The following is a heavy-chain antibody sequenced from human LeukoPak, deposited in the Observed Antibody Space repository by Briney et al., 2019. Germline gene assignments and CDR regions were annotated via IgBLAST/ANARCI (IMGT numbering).Heavy chain of an antibody. CDR2: IYTSGST. D-gene: IGHD2-2*01. V-gene: IGHV4-4*07. Sequence: PSETLSLTCTVSGGSISSYYWSWSRQPAGKGLEWIGRIYTSGSTNYNPSLKSRVTMSVDTSKNQFSLKLSSVTAADTAVYYCARDYCSSTSCYPYYFDYWGQGTLVTVSS. CDR1: GGSISSYY. CDR3: ARDYCSSTSCYPYYFDY. J-gene: IGHJ4*02.